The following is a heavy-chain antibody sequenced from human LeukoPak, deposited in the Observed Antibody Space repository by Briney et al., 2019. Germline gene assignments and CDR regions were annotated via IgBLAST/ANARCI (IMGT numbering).Heavy chain of an antibody. D-gene: IGHD4-23*01. V-gene: IGHV1-69*01. J-gene: IGHJ2*01. CDR3: AGDSGVSRWGWNFDL. CDR2: IIPIFGTA. Sequence: SVKVSCKASGGTFSSYAISWVRQAPGQGLEWMGGIIPIFGTANYAQKFQGRVTITADESTSTAYMELSSLRSEDTAVYYCAGDSGVSRWGWNFDLWGRGTLVTVSS. CDR1: GGTFSSYA.